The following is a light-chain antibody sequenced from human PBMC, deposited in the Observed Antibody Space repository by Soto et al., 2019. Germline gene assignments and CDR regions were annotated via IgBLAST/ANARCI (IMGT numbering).Light chain of an antibody. CDR2: DAS. CDR1: QSVSGY. V-gene: IGKV3-20*01. Sequence: EIVLTQSPGTLSLSVGERATLACRASQSVSGYLAWYQQTPGQAPRLLIYDASNRATGIPDRFSGSGSGTDFTLTINRLEPVDFTVYYCQQYGSSPLTFGGGTTVDIK. J-gene: IGKJ4*01. CDR3: QQYGSSPLT.